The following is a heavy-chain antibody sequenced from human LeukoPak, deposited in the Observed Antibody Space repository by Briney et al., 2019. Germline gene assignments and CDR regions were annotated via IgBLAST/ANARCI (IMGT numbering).Heavy chain of an antibody. CDR3: ARGLHFTMVRGGTTNYYYGMDV. CDR1: GGTFSSFG. D-gene: IGHD3-10*01. Sequence: SVKASCKASGGTFSSFGINWVRQAPGQGLEWMGRIIPIVGITNYAQKFQGRVTIIADNSTRTAYMELSSLTSEDTAVYYCARGLHFTMVRGGTTNYYYGMDVWGQGTSVTVSS. J-gene: IGHJ6*02. CDR2: IIPIVGIT. V-gene: IGHV1-69*04.